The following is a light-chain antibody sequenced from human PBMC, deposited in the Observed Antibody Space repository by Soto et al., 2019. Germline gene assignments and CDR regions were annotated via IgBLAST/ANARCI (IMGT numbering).Light chain of an antibody. Sequence: DIVMTQSPLSLPVTPGEPASISCRSSQSLLHSNGYNHLNWYLQKPGQSPQLLIYLCSNRSSGVPDRFSGSGSSTDFQLKISRVEAEDVGVYYCMQVLQTRTFGQGTKVDIK. CDR1: QSLLHSNGYNH. V-gene: IGKV2-28*01. CDR2: LCS. CDR3: MQVLQTRT. J-gene: IGKJ1*01.